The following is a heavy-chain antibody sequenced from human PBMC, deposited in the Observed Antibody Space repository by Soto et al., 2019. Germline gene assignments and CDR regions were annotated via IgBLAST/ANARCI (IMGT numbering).Heavy chain of an antibody. CDR3: ARDRSRPGDEAFDI. J-gene: IGHJ3*02. Sequence: PGGSLRLSCAASGFTFSSYWMHWVRQAPGKGLVWVSRINSDGSSTSYADSVKGRFTISRDNAKNTLYLQMNSLRAEDTAVYYWARDRSRPGDEAFDIWGQGTMVTVSS. CDR2: INSDGSST. V-gene: IGHV3-74*01. CDR1: GFTFSSYW.